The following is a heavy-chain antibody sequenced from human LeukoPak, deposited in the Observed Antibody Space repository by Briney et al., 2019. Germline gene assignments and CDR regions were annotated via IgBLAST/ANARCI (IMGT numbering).Heavy chain of an antibody. Sequence: WGSLRLSCAASGFNFSSYGMHWVRQAPGKGLEWVTSIWFDGSNIHYADSVKGRVIISRDNSKSALYLQMNSLRAEDTAIYYCARDSLPMAVTGPFDHWGQGALVTVSS. CDR3: ARDSLPMAVTGPFDH. CDR2: IWFDGSNI. CDR1: GFNFSSYG. D-gene: IGHD6-19*01. J-gene: IGHJ4*02. V-gene: IGHV3-33*01.